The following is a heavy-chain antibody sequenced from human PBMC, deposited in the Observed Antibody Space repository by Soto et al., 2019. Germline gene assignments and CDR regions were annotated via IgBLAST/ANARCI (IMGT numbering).Heavy chain of an antibody. CDR1: GFLVRSYY. D-gene: IGHD6-19*01. Sequence: GGSLRLSCAASGFLVRSYYMSWVRQAPGKGLEWVSVFHTDGSTHYADSVKDRFTISRDDSKSTLYLEMSSLRAEDTAVYYCTRARIPGSSWLVYYFDSWGQGALVTVSS. CDR2: FHTDGST. J-gene: IGHJ4*02. V-gene: IGHV3-66*01. CDR3: TRARIPGSSWLVYYFDS.